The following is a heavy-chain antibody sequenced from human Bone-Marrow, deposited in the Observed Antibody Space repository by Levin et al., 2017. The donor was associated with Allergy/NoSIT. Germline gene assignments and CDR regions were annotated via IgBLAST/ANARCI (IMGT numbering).Heavy chain of an antibody. CDR3: ARDRKPTEYRGFDP. Sequence: GESLKISCAASGFTFSDYYMSWIRQTPGKGLEWISYIGSSGSPIDYADSVKGRFTISRDNANNLLYLQLNSLRAEDTAFYYCARDRKPTEYRGFDPWGQGTLVTVSS. CDR2: IGSSGSPI. CDR1: GFTFSDYY. D-gene: IGHD6-6*01. V-gene: IGHV3-11*01. J-gene: IGHJ5*02.